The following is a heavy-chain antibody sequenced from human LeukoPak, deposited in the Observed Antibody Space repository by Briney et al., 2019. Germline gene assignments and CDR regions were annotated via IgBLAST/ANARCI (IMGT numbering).Heavy chain of an antibody. V-gene: IGHV1-58*02. J-gene: IGHJ5*02. CDR1: GFDFVTSV. CDR3: ATEGGLGLGKNWFDP. Sequence: GASVKVSCKTSGFDFVTSVIHWVRQARGQRLEWIREIIVGSGNTKYGEKFQERATISRDMSTSTVYVELTSLRSGDTAVYYCATEGGLGLGKNWFDPWGQGTLVTVSS. D-gene: IGHD3/OR15-3a*01. CDR2: IIVGSGNT.